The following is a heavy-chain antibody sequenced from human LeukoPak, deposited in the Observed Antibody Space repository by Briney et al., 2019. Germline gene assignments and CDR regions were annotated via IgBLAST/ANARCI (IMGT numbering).Heavy chain of an antibody. V-gene: IGHV3-30*04. CDR2: ISYDGSNK. J-gene: IGHJ4*02. CDR1: GFTFSSYA. CDR3: ARDSAPFAVDVGPTDY. Sequence: GGSLRLSCAASGFTFSSYAMHWVRQAPGKGLEWVAVISYDGSNKYYADSVKGRFTTSRDNSKNTLYLQMNSLRAEDTAVYYCARDSAPFAVDVGPTDYWGQGTLVTVSS. D-gene: IGHD1-26*01.